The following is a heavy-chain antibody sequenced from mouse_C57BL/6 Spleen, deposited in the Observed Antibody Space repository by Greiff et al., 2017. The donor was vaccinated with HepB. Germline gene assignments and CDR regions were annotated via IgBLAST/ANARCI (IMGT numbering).Heavy chain of an antibody. CDR3: TSIYGYDGDYYAMDY. CDR1: GYTFTDYE. Sequence: QVQLQQSGAELVRPGASVTLSCKASGYTFTDYEMHWVKQTPVHGLEWIGAIDPETGGTAYNQKFKGKAILTADKSSSTAYMELRSLTSEDSAVYYCTSIYGYDGDYYAMDYWGQGTSVTVSS. J-gene: IGHJ4*01. D-gene: IGHD2-2*01. CDR2: IDPETGGT. V-gene: IGHV1-15*01.